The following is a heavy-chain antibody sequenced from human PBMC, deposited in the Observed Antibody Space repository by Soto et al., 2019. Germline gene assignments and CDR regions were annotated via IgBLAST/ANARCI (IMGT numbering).Heavy chain of an antibody. Sequence: EVQLVESGGGLVQPGVSLRLSCVASGFTFSTYYMHWCRQAPGKGLALVSRIKSDGTNTHYADSVKRRFTISRDNAKNMLYLQMNSLRAEDTAVYYCARDKAPWQWDMDVRGKGTTVTVSS. D-gene: IGHD2-8*01. CDR2: IKSDGTNT. J-gene: IGHJ6*03. V-gene: IGHV3-74*01. CDR1: GFTFSTYY. CDR3: ARDKAPWQWDMDV.